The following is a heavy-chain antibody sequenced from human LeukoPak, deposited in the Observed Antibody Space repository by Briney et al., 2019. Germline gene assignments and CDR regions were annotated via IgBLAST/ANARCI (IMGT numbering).Heavy chain of an antibody. J-gene: IGHJ5*02. V-gene: IGHV4-30-2*01. D-gene: IGHD3-10*01. CDR3: ARGDGSGSGRWFDP. Sequence: SETLSLTCTVSGASISSGTYSWSWIRQPPGEGLEWIGYIYHTGSTYYNPSLKSRVTISVDRSKIQFSLNLNSVTAADTALYYCARGDGSGSGRWFDPWGQGTLITVSS. CDR1: GASISSGTYS. CDR2: IYHTGST.